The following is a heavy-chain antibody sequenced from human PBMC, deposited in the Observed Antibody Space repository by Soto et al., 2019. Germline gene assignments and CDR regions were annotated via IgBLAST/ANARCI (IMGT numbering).Heavy chain of an antibody. CDR2: ISGYNGDT. Sequence: QGHLVQSGAEVKKPGASVKVSCKASGYTFTRYGISWVRQAPGQGLEWMGWISGYNGDTNYAQNLQGRVTMTIDTSTSTAYMELRSLTSDDTAVYYCAKKWQPPYYYYGLDVWVQGTTVTVSS. D-gene: IGHD5-12*01. CDR3: AKKWQPPYYYYGLDV. J-gene: IGHJ6*02. V-gene: IGHV1-18*01. CDR1: GYTFTRYG.